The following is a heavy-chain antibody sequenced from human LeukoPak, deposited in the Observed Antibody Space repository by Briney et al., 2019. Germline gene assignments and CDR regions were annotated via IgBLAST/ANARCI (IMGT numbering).Heavy chain of an antibody. Sequence: ASVKVSCKASGYTFTGYYMHWVRQAPGQGLEWMGWINPNSGGTNYAQKFQGRVTMTRDMSISTAYMELSRLRSDGTAVYYCARDFSGCFDYWGQGTLVTVSS. CDR3: ARDFSGCFDY. CDR2: INPNSGGT. V-gene: IGHV1-2*02. D-gene: IGHD6-19*01. J-gene: IGHJ4*02. CDR1: GYTFTGYY.